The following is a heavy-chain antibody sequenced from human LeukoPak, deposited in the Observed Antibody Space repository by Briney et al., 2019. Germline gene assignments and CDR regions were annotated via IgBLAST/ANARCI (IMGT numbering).Heavy chain of an antibody. V-gene: IGHV3-23*01. Sequence: PGGSLRLSCAASGFTFSSYAVSWVRQAPGKGLEWVSAISGSGGSTYYADSVKGRFTISRDNSKNTLYLQMNSLRAEDTAVYYCAKCLVGATIPEFDYWGQGTLVTVSS. CDR1: GFTFSSYA. CDR2: ISGSGGST. CDR3: AKCLVGATIPEFDY. D-gene: IGHD1-26*01. J-gene: IGHJ4*02.